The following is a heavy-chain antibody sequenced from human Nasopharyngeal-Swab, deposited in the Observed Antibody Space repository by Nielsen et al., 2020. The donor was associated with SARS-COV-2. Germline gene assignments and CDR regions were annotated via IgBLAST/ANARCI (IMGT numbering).Heavy chain of an antibody. CDR3: ARGYCSGGSCPRSLYYYYYYAMDV. Sequence: SETLSLTCTVSGGSISSTYYYWGWIRQPPGKGLEWIGEINHSGSTNYNPSLKSRVTISVDTSKNQFSLKLNSVTAADTAVYYCARGYCSGGSCPRSLYYYYYYAMDVWGQGTTVTVSS. CDR1: GGSISSTYYY. CDR2: INHSGST. J-gene: IGHJ6*02. D-gene: IGHD2-15*01. V-gene: IGHV4-39*07.